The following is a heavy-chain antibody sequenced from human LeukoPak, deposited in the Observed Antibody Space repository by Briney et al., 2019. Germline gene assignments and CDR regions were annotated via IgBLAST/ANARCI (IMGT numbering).Heavy chain of an antibody. CDR3: ASGVADYGDYVWYYFDY. D-gene: IGHD4-17*01. V-gene: IGHV3-33*01. CDR1: GFTFSSYG. CDR2: IWYDGSNK. J-gene: IGHJ4*02. Sequence: GRSLRLSCAASGFTFSSYGMHWVRQAPGKGLEWVAVIWYDGSNKYYAESVKGRFTISRDNSKNTLYLQMNSLRAEDTAVYYCASGVADYGDYVWYYFDYWGQGTLVTVSS.